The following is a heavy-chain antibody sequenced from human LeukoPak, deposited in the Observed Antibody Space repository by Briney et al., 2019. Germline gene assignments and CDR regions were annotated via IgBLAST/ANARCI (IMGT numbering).Heavy chain of an antibody. CDR3: ARVASITGTSRQDYYYMDV. J-gene: IGHJ6*03. V-gene: IGHV3-48*01. Sequence: GGSLRLSCTASGFTFSSYGMNWVRQAPGKGLEWVSYISGSSSTIYYADSVKGRFTISRDNSKNTLYLQMNSLRAEDTAVYYCARVASITGTSRQDYYYMDVWGKGTTVTVSS. CDR2: ISGSSSTI. CDR1: GFTFSSYG. D-gene: IGHD1-7*01.